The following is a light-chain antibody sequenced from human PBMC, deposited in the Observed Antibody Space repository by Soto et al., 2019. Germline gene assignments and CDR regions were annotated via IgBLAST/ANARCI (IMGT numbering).Light chain of an antibody. CDR3: NSYVGSNNYV. V-gene: IGLV2-14*01. Sequence: QSVLTQPASVSGSLGQSITISCTGTSSDVGAYNYVSWYQQQPGKAPKLMISEVSNRPSGVSNRFSGSKSGNTASLIISGLQAGDEADYYCNSYVGSNNYVFGTGTKVTVL. CDR2: EVS. J-gene: IGLJ1*01. CDR1: SSDVGAYNY.